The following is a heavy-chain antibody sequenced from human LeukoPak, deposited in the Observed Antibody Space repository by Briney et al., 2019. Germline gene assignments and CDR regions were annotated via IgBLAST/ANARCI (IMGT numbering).Heavy chain of an antibody. J-gene: IGHJ4*02. CDR2: IKEDGSEK. CDR1: GFTFSNYW. CDR3: ASGRQLGY. D-gene: IGHD6-13*01. Sequence: GGSLSLSCAASGFTFSNYWMSWVRQAPGKGLEWVANIKEDGSEKYCVDSVEGRFTISRDNARNSLYLQMNSLRAEDTAVYYCASGRQLGYWGQGTLVTVSS. V-gene: IGHV3-7*01.